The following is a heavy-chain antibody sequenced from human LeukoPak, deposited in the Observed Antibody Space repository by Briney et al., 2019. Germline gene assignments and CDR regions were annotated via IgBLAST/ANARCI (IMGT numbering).Heavy chain of an antibody. CDR3: ARANYYDSSGYYAN. V-gene: IGHV4-34*01. CDR2: INHSGST. J-gene: IGHJ4*02. D-gene: IGHD3-22*01. Sequence: SETLSLTCAVYGGSFSGYYWGWIRQPPGKGLEWIGEINHSGSTNYNPSLKSRVTISVDTSKNQFSLKLSSVTAADTAVYYCARANYYDSSGYYANWGQGTLVTVSS. CDR1: GGSFSGYY.